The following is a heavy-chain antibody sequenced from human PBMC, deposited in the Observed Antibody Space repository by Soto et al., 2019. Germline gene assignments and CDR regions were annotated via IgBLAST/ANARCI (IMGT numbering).Heavy chain of an antibody. D-gene: IGHD3-3*01. CDR2: IYYSGST. J-gene: IGHJ4*02. Sequence: PSETLSLTCTVSGGSISSGGYYWRWIRQHPGKGLEWFGYIYYSGSTYYNSSLKCRVTISVDTTKNQFSLKLSSVTAADTAGYYCARAKIRFDGPHFDYWGQGTLVSVSS. V-gene: IGHV4-31*03. CDR1: GGSISSGGYY. CDR3: ARAKIRFDGPHFDY.